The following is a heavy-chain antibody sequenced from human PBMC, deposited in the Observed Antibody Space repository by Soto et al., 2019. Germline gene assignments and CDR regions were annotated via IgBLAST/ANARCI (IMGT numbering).Heavy chain of an antibody. CDR2: INPSGGST. D-gene: IGHD3-10*01. J-gene: IGHJ4*02. Sequence: ASVKVSFKASGYTFTSYYMHWVRQAPGQGLEWMGIINPSGGSTSYAQKFQGRVTMTRDTSTSTVYMELSSLRSEDTAVYYCATSPHPAGLWFGELQPRYYFDYWGQGTLVTVSS. CDR1: GYTFTSYY. V-gene: IGHV1-46*01. CDR3: ATSPHPAGLWFGELQPRYYFDY.